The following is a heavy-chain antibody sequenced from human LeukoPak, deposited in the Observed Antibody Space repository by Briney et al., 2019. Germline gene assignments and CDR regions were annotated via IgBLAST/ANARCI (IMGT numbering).Heavy chain of an antibody. CDR2: ISGSGGST. CDR1: GFTFSSYA. D-gene: IGHD2-2*01. CDR3: ASQPPYCSSTNCYVDC. Sequence: GGSLRLSCAASGFTFSSYAMHWVRQAPGKGLEWVSTISGSGGSTYYADSVKGRFTISRDNSKNTLYLQMNSLRAEDTAVYYCASQPPYCSSTNCYVDCWGQGTLVTVSS. V-gene: IGHV3-23*01. J-gene: IGHJ4*02.